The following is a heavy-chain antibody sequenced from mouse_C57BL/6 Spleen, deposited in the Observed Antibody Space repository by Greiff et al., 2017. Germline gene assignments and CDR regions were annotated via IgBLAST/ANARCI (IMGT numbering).Heavy chain of an antibody. Sequence: EVKLMESGGGLVKPGGSLKLSCAASGFTFSDYGMHWVRQAPEKGLEWVAYISSGSSTIYYADTVKGRFTISRDNAKNTLFLQMTSLRSEDTAMYYCARQGYPDYYAMDYWGQGTSVTVSS. CDR3: ARQGYPDYYAMDY. D-gene: IGHD2-2*01. J-gene: IGHJ4*01. CDR2: ISSGSSTI. CDR1: GFTFSDYG. V-gene: IGHV5-17*01.